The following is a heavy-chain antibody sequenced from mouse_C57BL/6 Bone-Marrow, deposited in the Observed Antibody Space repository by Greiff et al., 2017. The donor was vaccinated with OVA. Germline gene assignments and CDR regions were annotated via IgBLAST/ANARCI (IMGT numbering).Heavy chain of an antibody. CDR2: INPGSGGT. CDR1: GYAFTNYL. V-gene: IGHV1-54*01. J-gene: IGHJ4*01. D-gene: IGHD3-2*02. Sequence: VKLMESGAELVRPGTSVKVSCKASGYAFTNYLIEWVKQRPGQGLEWIGVINPGSGGTNYNEKFKGKATLTADKSSSTAYMQLSSLTSEDSAVYFCARSDSSGYDYAMDYWGQGTSVTVSS. CDR3: ARSDSSGYDYAMDY.